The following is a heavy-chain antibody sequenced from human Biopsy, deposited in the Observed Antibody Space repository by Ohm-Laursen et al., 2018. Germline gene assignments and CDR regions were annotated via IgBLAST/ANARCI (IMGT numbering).Heavy chain of an antibody. Sequence: SETLSFTCTVSGNSISSYYWSWIRQPPGKGLEWIGYVYYSGSTDYNPSLQSRVTTSVDTSNNLFSLRLRSVTPADAAIYCARDRGYYSDRTVPGYFDLWGRGTLVTVSS. CDR1: GNSISSYY. CDR2: VYYSGST. J-gene: IGHJ2*01. D-gene: IGHD3-22*01. CDR3: ARDRGYYSDRTVPGYFDL. V-gene: IGHV4-59*01.